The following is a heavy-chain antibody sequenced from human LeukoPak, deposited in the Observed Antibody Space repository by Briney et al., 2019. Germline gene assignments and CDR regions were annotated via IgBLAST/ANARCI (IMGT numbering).Heavy chain of an antibody. Sequence: SQTLSLTCAISGDSVSSNNVVWNWIRQSPSRGLEWLGRTYFRSKWYNDYAVSVKSRITINPDTSKNQFSLQLSSVTPEDTAVYYCARGYYCDSWGQGTLVTVSS. V-gene: IGHV6-1*01. CDR1: GDSVSSNNVV. J-gene: IGHJ4*02. CDR3: ARGYYCDS. CDR2: TYFRSKWYN.